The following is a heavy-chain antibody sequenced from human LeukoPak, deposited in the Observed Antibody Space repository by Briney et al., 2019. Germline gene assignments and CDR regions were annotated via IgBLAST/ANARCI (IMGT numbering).Heavy chain of an antibody. Sequence: PGGSLRLSCAASGFTFSDCAVHWVRQAPGKGLEWVALISYGGSNKYYADSVKGRFTISRDNSKNTMSLQMNSLRREDTAVYYCASRTNSGPPFWGQGTLVTVSS. CDR1: GFTFSDCA. J-gene: IGHJ1*01. CDR2: ISYGGSNK. D-gene: IGHD3-10*01. CDR3: ASRTNSGPPF. V-gene: IGHV3-30-3*01.